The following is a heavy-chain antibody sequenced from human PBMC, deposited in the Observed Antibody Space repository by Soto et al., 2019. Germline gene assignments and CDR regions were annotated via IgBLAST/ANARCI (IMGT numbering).Heavy chain of an antibody. CDR2: IIPIFGTA. J-gene: IGHJ6*02. Sequence: GASVKVSCKASGGTFSSYAISWARQAPGQGLEWMGGIIPIFGTANYAQKFQGRVTITADESTSTAYMELSSLRSEDTAVYYCARGEIPYYYYYGMDVWGQGPTVTVSS. D-gene: IGHD2-21*01. V-gene: IGHV1-69*13. CDR1: GGTFSSYA. CDR3: ARGEIPYYYYYGMDV.